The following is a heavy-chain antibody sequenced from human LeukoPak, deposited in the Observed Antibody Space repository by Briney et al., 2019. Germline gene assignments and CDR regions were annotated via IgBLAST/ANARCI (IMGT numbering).Heavy chain of an antibody. V-gene: IGHV4-30-2*03. Sequence: PSETLSLTCAVSGGSISSGGYSWSWIRQPPGKGLEWIGYIYHSGSTYYNPSLKSRVTISVDTSKNQFSLRLSSVTAADAAVYYCARRPRRGATTRRDFQHWGQGTLVTVSS. J-gene: IGHJ1*01. D-gene: IGHD1-26*01. CDR3: ARRPRRGATTRRDFQH. CDR2: IYHSGST. CDR1: GGSISSGGYS.